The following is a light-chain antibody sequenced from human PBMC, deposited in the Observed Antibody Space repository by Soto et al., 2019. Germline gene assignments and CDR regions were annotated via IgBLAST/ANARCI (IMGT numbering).Light chain of an antibody. CDR2: GAT. CDR3: QHTYTTPRT. J-gene: IGKJ1*01. Sequence: IQMTQSPSSLSANVGDRVTITCRASQRIANYLHWYQQRPGKAPNLLIYGATNLHSGVPSRFSGSGSGTDFTLTISGLQPEDFGTYYCQHTYTTPRTFGQGTRVEIK. V-gene: IGKV1-39*01. CDR1: QRIANY.